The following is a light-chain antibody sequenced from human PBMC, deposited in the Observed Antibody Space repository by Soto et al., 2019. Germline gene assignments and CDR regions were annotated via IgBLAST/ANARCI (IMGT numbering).Light chain of an antibody. CDR3: SLYTSEKTYV. CDR1: SGFVAYNR. V-gene: IGLV2-18*01. CDR2: EAR. Sequence: QSALAQPASVSGSPGQSITISCTGTSGFVAYNRVSWYQQPPGTAPKLIIYEARNRPSGVPDRCSGSKSGNTASLTISGRLAADEADYYCSLYTSEKTYVFGTGTKVTAL. J-gene: IGLJ1*01.